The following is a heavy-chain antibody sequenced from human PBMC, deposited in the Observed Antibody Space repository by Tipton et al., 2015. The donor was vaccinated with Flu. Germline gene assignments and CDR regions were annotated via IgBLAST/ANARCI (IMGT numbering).Heavy chain of an antibody. CDR3: ARDRTIFGVVIISTPNGMDV. J-gene: IGHJ6*02. CDR1: GFTFNTYE. CDR2: ISSSGSTI. D-gene: IGHD3-3*01. Sequence: AASGFTFNTYEFNWVRQAPGKGLEWVSYISSSGSTIYYADSVKGRFTISRDNAKNSLYLQMNSLRAEDTAVYYCARDRTIFGVVIISTPNGMDVWGQGTTVTVSS. V-gene: IGHV3-48*03.